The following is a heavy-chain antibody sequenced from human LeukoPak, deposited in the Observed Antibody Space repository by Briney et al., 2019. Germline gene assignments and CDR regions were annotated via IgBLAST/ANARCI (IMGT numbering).Heavy chain of an antibody. D-gene: IGHD1-14*01. CDR1: GFTLRTYY. V-gene: IGHV3-53*01. CDR3: ARVGTHFHWNLDL. CDR2: VYSGGST. Sequence: GGSLRLACAASGFTLRTYYMNWVRQAPGKGLEWVSIVYSGGSTYYAGSVKGRFTISRDTSKNTLSLQMNRLRAEDTAVYFCARVGTHFHWNLDLWGRGTLVTVSS. J-gene: IGHJ2*01.